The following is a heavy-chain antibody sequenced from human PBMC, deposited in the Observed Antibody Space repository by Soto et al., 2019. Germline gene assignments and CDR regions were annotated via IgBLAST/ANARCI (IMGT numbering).Heavy chain of an antibody. V-gene: IGHV3-11*01. CDR2: ISSSGSTI. Sequence: GSLRLSCAASGFTVRDYYMSWIRQAQGKGLEWVSYISSSGSTIYYADSVKGRFTISRDNAKNSLYLQMNSLRAEDTAVYYCARFAPNCSGGSCYSALVPPDYWGQGTLVTVSS. J-gene: IGHJ4*02. CDR1: GFTVRDYY. CDR3: ARFAPNCSGGSCYSALVPPDY. D-gene: IGHD2-15*01.